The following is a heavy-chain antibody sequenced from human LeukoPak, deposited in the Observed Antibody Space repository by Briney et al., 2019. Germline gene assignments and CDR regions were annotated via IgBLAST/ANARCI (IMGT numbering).Heavy chain of an antibody. Sequence: GGSLRLSCAASGFTISNYYMSWVRQAPGKGLEWVSVIYTGGNTYYTDAVKGRFTISRHNSKNTPYLQMNNLRAEDTAVYYCARGGPATTIDYWGRGTLVTVSS. CDR1: GFTISNYY. V-gene: IGHV3-53*04. J-gene: IGHJ4*02. CDR3: ARGGPATTIDY. D-gene: IGHD1-1*01. CDR2: IYTGGNT.